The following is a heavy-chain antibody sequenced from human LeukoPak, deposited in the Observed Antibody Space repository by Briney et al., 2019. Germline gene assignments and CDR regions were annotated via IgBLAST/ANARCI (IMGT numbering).Heavy chain of an antibody. J-gene: IGHJ4*02. CDR1: GGSISSGSYY. Sequence: SETLSLTCTVSGGSISSGSYYWSWTRQPAGKGLEWIGRIYTSGSTNYNPSLKSRVTISVDTSKNQFSLKLSSVTAADTAVYYCARGYSGYAIDYWGQGTLVTVSS. CDR2: IYTSGST. CDR3: ARGYSGYAIDY. V-gene: IGHV4-61*02. D-gene: IGHD5-12*01.